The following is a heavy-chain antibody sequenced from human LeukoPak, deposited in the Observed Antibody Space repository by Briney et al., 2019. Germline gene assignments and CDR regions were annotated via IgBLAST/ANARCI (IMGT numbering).Heavy chain of an antibody. V-gene: IGHV1-2*02. CDR2: INPKSGAA. J-gene: IGHJ4*02. Sequence: ASVKVSCKASGYVFSDYYMHWVRQAPGQGLEWLGWINPKSGAADYAQQFRGRVTMTRDTSINTDYMEMKRVTSDDTAVYYCARGAEAETSPLDFXXQGTLVIVS. D-gene: IGHD6-13*01. CDR1: GYVFSDYY. CDR3: ARGAEAETSPLDF.